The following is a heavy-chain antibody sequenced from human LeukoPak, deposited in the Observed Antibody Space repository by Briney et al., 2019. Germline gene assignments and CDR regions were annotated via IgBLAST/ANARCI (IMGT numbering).Heavy chain of an antibody. CDR1: GFTFSNYD. CDR2: ISSSSSYI. V-gene: IGHV3-21*01. CDR3: ARGEEKATITASDS. D-gene: IGHD5-24*01. Sequence: GGSLRLSCAASGFTFSNYDMHWVRQAPGKGLEWVSAISSSSSYIYYADSIKGRFTISRDNAENSLYLQMSSLRAVDTAVYFCARGEEKATITASDSWGQGTLVTVSS. J-gene: IGHJ4*02.